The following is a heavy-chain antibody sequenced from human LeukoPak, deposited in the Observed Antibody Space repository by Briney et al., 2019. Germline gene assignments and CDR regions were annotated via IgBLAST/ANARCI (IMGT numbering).Heavy chain of an antibody. CDR1: GYTFTSYD. V-gene: IGHV1-18*01. D-gene: IGHD3-10*01. J-gene: IGHJ4*02. CDR2: ISAYNGNT. CDR3: ARVPLIWFGELCYFDY. Sequence: ASVKVSCKASGYTFTSYDINWVRQATGQGLEWMGWISAYNGNTNYAQKLQGRVTMTTDTSTSTAYMELRSLRSDDTAVYYCARVPLIWFGELCYFDYWGQGTLVTVSS.